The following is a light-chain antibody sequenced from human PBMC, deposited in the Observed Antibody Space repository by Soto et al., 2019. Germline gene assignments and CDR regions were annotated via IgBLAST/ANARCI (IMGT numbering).Light chain of an antibody. Sequence: EIVLTQSPAPLSLSPGERATLSCGASQSVSSSYLAWYQQKPCLAPRLLIYDASSRATGIPDRFSGSGSGTDFTLTISRLEPEDFAVYYCQQYGSSPPVTFGQGTKVEIK. CDR3: QQYGSSPPVT. CDR1: QSVSSSY. V-gene: IGKV3D-20*01. J-gene: IGKJ1*01. CDR2: DAS.